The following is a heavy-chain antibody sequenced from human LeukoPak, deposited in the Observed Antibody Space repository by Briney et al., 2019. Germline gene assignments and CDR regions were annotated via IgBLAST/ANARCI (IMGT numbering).Heavy chain of an antibody. CDR3: ARVPTAPGATTFLDY. CDR1: GGSISSGSYY. V-gene: IGHV4-39*07. D-gene: IGHD1-26*01. J-gene: IGHJ4*02. Sequence: SETLSLTCTVSGGSISSGSYYWGWIRQPPGKGLEWIGSIYYSGSTYYNPSLKSRVTISVDTSKNQFSLKLSSVTAADTAVYYCARVPTAPGATTFLDYWGQGTLVTVSS. CDR2: IYYSGST.